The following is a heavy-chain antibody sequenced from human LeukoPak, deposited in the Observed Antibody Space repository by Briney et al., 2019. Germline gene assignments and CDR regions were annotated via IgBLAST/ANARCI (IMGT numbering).Heavy chain of an antibody. CDR1: GYTFTTYA. D-gene: IGHD5-12*01. Sequence: ASVKVSCKTSGYTFTTYAMNWVRQAPGQGLEWMGGIIPIFGTANYAQKFQGRVTITADESTSTAYMELSSLRSEDTAVYYCARGPRGGYVHGPLFFPDYWGQGTLVTVSS. CDR2: IIPIFGTA. CDR3: ARGPRGGYVHGPLFFPDY. V-gene: IGHV1-69*13. J-gene: IGHJ4*02.